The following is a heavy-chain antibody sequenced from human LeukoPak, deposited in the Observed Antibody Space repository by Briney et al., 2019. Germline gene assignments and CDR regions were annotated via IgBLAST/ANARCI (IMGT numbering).Heavy chain of an antibody. J-gene: IGHJ4*02. CDR1: GFTFSSYA. CDR2: IGGSGGST. V-gene: IGHV3-23*01. CDR3: AKDLLYQYYDFWSGYYISLMD. Sequence: GGSLRLSCAASGFTFSSYAMSWVRQAPGKGLEWVSAIGGSGGSTYYADSVKGRFTISRDNSKNTLYLQMNSLRAEDTAVYYCAKDLLYQYYDFWSGYYISLMDWGQGTLVTVSS. D-gene: IGHD3-3*01.